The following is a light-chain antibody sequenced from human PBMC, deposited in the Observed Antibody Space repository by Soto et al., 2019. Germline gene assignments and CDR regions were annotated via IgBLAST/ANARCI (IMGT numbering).Light chain of an antibody. Sequence: DIQMTQSPSSLSASVGDRDTITCRASQSISSWLAWYQRKPGKAPKLLIYDAYSLRSGVPSRFSGSESGTEFTLTINSLQPDDFATYYCQQYNSYPWTFGQGTKVDI. CDR1: QSISSW. CDR2: DAY. CDR3: QQYNSYPWT. J-gene: IGKJ1*01. V-gene: IGKV1-5*01.